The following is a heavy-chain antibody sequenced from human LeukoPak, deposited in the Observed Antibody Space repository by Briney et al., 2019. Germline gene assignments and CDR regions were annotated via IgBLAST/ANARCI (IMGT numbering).Heavy chain of an antibody. CDR1: GFIFNDYG. J-gene: IGHJ4*02. Sequence: PGGSLRLSYAASGFIFNDYGMSWVRQAPGKGLEWVSGINWNGGSTGYADSVKGRFTISRDNAKNSLYLQMNTVRAEDTAFYYCAREDKAGIDYWGQGTLVTVSS. CDR2: INWNGGST. V-gene: IGHV3-20*03. CDR3: AREDKAGIDY.